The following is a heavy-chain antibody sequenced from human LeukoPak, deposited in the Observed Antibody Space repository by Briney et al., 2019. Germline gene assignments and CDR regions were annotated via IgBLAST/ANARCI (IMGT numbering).Heavy chain of an antibody. Sequence: PSETLSLTCAVYGGSFSGYCWSWIRQPPGKGLEWIGEINHSGSTNYNPSLKSRVTISVDTSKNQFSLKLSSVTAADTAVYYCAGGVSGATMIVVVITTYWIFDYWGQGTLVTVSS. D-gene: IGHD3-22*01. CDR1: GGSFSGYC. CDR3: AGGVSGATMIVVVITTYWIFDY. CDR2: INHSGST. J-gene: IGHJ4*02. V-gene: IGHV4-34*01.